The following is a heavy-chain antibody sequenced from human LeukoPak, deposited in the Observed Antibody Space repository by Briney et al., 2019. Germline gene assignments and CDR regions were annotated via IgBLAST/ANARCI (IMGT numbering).Heavy chain of an antibody. J-gene: IGHJ4*02. V-gene: IGHV1-69*13. CDR2: IIPIFGTA. D-gene: IGHD6-19*01. Sequence: GASVKVSCKASGGTFSSYAISWVRQAPGQGLEWMGGIIPIFGTANYAQKFQGRVTITADESTSTAHMELSSLRSEDTAVYYCARVRCGSGCWFDYWGQGTLVTVSS. CDR1: GGTFSSYA. CDR3: ARVRCGSGCWFDY.